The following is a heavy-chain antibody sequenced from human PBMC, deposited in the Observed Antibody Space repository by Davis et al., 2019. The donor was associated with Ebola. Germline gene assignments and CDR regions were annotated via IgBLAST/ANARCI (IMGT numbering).Heavy chain of an antibody. CDR1: GGSISSGGYS. V-gene: IGHV4-30-2*01. CDR2: IYHSGST. Sequence: PSETLSLTCAVSGGSISSGGYSWSWIRQPPGKGLEWIGYIYHSGSTYYNPSLKSRVTISVDRSKNQFSLKLSSVTAADTAVYYCARVNLGGGLLWAPYFDYWGQGTLVTVSS. D-gene: IGHD3-3*01. CDR3: ARVNLGGGLLWAPYFDY. J-gene: IGHJ4*02.